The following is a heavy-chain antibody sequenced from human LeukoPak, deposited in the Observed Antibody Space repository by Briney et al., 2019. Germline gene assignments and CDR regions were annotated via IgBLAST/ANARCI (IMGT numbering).Heavy chain of an antibody. CDR3: AKGRLVVVAADAFDI. D-gene: IGHD2-15*01. CDR2: IYYSGST. J-gene: IGHJ3*02. CDR1: GGSISSSSYY. V-gene: IGHV4-39*07. Sequence: SETLSLTCTVSGGSISSSSYYWGWIRQPPGKGLEWIGSIYYSGSTYYNPSLKSRVTISVDTSKNQFSLKLSSVTAADTALYYCAKGRLVVVAADAFDIWGQGTMVTVSS.